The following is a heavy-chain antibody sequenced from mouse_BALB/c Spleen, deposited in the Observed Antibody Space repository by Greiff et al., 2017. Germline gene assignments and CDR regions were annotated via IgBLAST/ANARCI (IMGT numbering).Heavy chain of an antibody. CDR1: GFSLTGYG. Sequence: QVLLKQSGPGLLAPSQSLSITCTVSGFSLTGYGVNWVRQPPGKGLVWLGMIWGDGSTDYNSALKSRLSISKDNSKSQVFLKMNSLQTDDTARYYCARDRKVYYGYADYAMVYGGKGTTVTVAS. CDR3: ARDRKVYYGYADYAMVY. D-gene: IGHD2-2*01. CDR2: IWGDGST. V-gene: IGHV2-6-7*01. J-gene: IGHJ4*01.